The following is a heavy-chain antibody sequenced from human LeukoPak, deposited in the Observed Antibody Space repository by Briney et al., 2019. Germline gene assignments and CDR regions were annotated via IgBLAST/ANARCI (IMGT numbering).Heavy chain of an antibody. J-gene: IGHJ4*02. D-gene: IGHD6-13*01. V-gene: IGHV1-8*01. CDR1: GYTFSSYD. CDR3: ARSSWEIDY. Sequence: ASVKVSCTASGYTFSSYDINWVRQATGQGLEWMGWMNPNSGNTGYAQKFQGRVTMTRNTAISTAYMELSSLRSEDTAVYYCARSSWEIDYWGQGTLVTVSS. CDR2: MNPNSGNT.